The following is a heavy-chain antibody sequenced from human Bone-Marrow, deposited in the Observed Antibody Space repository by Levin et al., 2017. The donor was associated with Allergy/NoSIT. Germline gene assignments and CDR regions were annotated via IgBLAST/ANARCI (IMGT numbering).Heavy chain of an antibody. CDR3: ARTRTKRVVLRFLEWLSPGGDY. Sequence: GASVKVSCKASGGTFSSYAISWVRQAPGQGLEWMGGIIPIFGTANYAQKFQGRVTITADKSTSTAYMELSSLRSEDTAVYYCARTRTKRVVLRFLEWLSPGGDYWGQGTLVTVSS. CDR1: GGTFSSYA. CDR2: IIPIFGTA. V-gene: IGHV1-69*06. J-gene: IGHJ4*02. D-gene: IGHD3-3*01.